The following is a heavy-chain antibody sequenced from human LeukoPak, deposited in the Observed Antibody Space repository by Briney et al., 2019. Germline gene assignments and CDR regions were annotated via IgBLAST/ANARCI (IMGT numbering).Heavy chain of an antibody. CDR3: ARQGSSTIGYYFDY. CDR2: IYYRGTT. CDR1: GDSISIGSYY. V-gene: IGHV4-39*01. Sequence: SETLSLICVVSGDSISIGSYYWIWIRQSPGKGLEWIGSIYYRGTTYYNPSLKSRATISVDTSKQQFSLKLSSVTAVDTAVYYCARQGSSTIGYYFDYWGQGTQVTVSS. D-gene: IGHD3-10*01. J-gene: IGHJ4*02.